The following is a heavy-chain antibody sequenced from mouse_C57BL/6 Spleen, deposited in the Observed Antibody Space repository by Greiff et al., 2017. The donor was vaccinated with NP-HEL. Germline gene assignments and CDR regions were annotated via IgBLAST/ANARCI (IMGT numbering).Heavy chain of an antibody. CDR2: IDPSDSYT. Sequence: QVHVKQPGAELVMPGASVKLSCKASGYTFTSYWMHWVKQRPGQGLEWIGEIDPSDSYTNYNQKFKGKSTLTVDKSSSTAYMQLSSLTSEDSAVYYCARWGAYYSNLYAMDYWGQGTSVTVSS. V-gene: IGHV1-69*01. CDR3: ARWGAYYSNLYAMDY. J-gene: IGHJ4*01. CDR1: GYTFTSYW. D-gene: IGHD2-5*01.